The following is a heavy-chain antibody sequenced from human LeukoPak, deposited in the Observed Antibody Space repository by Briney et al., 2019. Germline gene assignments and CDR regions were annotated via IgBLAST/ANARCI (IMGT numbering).Heavy chain of an antibody. J-gene: IGHJ3*01. V-gene: IGHV4-59*08. CDR1: GGSISSHY. Sequence: SETLSLTCTVSGGSISSHYWTWIRQPPGKGLEWIGYIYNTGSTNYNPSLKSRVTISLGTSKNQFSLKLTSVTAADTAIYFCARDDYGVFDAFDVWGQGTVVTVSS. CDR3: ARDDYGVFDAFDV. D-gene: IGHD3-16*01. CDR2: IYNTGST.